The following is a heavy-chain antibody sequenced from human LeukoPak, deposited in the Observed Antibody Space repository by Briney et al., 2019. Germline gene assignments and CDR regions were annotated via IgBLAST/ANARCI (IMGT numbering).Heavy chain of an antibody. J-gene: IGHJ4*02. V-gene: IGHV4-4*02. CDR1: SGSVSSDNR. D-gene: IGHD3-9*01. Sequence: SETLSLTCAVSSGSVSSDNRWSWLRQHPGKGLEWIGEIHHSGNTNYSPSLRSRVTMSLDKSRNQFSLKLNSVTAADTAVYYCAKAGVWLPAVWGQGTLVTVSS. CDR2: IHHSGNT. CDR3: AKAGVWLPAV.